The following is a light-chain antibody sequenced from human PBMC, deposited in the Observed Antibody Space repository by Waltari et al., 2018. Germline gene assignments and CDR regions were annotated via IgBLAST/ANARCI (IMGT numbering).Light chain of an antibody. Sequence: DIQITQSPYTLSASVGDRVTITGRASQSISSWLAWCQQNPGKAPKLLSYKASRLESGVPSRFSGSVSGTEFTLAVGSRQTYDFATDYCQLKDKLPTFTCGPGTRVDTK. CDR2: KAS. CDR1: QSISSW. CDR3: QLKDKLPTFT. V-gene: IGKV1-5*03. J-gene: IGKJ3*01.